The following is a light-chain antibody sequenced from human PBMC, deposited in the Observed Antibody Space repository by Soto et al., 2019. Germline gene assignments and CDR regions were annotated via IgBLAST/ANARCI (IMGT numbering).Light chain of an antibody. J-gene: IGLJ1*01. CDR1: SSNIGSSY. CDR3: GTWDPSLSTFV. Sequence: QSVLTQPPSVSAAPGQRVTISCSGSSSNIGSSYVSWYQQLPGTAPQLLIYDNHNRPSGIPDRFSASKSGTAATLDITGLQTGDEADYYCGTWDPSLSTFVFGPGTKLTVL. V-gene: IGLV1-51*01. CDR2: DNH.